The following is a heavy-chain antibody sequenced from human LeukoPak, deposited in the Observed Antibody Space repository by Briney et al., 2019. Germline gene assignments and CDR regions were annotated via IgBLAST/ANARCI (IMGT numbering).Heavy chain of an antibody. CDR3: TRDQS. CDR1: GFSTSRSW. J-gene: IGHJ4*02. Sequence: GGSLRLSCAGSGFSTSRSWMSWVRQTPGKGLEWVANINQDGSQKYYVDSVKGRFTITRDNAKNSLLLQMNSLRAEDTAMYYCTRDQSWGQGTLVTVSS. CDR2: INQDGSQK. V-gene: IGHV3-7*03.